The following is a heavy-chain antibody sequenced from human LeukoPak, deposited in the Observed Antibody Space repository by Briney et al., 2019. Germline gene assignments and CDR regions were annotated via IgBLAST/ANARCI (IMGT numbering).Heavy chain of an antibody. CDR1: GGTFSSYA. CDR3: ATVPLAAALPVDY. V-gene: IGHV1-69*05. Sequence: SVKVSCKASGGTFSSYAISWVRQAPGQGLEWMGGIIPIFGTANYAQKFQGRVTITTDESTSTAYMELSSLRSEDTAVYYCATVPLAAALPVDYWGQGTLVTVSS. CDR2: IIPIFGTA. J-gene: IGHJ4*02. D-gene: IGHD6-13*01.